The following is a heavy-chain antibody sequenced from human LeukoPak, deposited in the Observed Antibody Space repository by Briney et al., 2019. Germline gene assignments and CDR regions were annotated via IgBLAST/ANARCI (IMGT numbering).Heavy chain of an antibody. CDR1: GYTFTSYG. D-gene: IGHD3-22*01. Sequence: ASAKVSCKASGYTFTSYGISWVRQAPGQGLEWMGWISAYNGNTNYAQKLQGRVTMTTDTSTSTAYMELRSLRSDDTAVYYCARDQDPAYYYDSSGYYAQGYWGQGTLVTVSS. V-gene: IGHV1-18*01. CDR3: ARDQDPAYYYDSSGYYAQGY. CDR2: ISAYNGNT. J-gene: IGHJ4*02.